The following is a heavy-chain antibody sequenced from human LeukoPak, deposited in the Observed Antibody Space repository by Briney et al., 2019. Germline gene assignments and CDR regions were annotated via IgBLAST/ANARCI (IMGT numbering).Heavy chain of an antibody. J-gene: IGHJ3*02. CDR1: GYSFTSYW. Sequence: GESLKISCKGSGYSFTSYWIGWVRQMPGEGLEWMGIIYPGDSDTRYSPSFQGQVTISADKSISTAYLQWSSLKASDTAMYYCARLTSMATIRPRAFDIWGQGTMVTVSS. CDR2: IYPGDSDT. D-gene: IGHD5-24*01. CDR3: ARLTSMATIRPRAFDI. V-gene: IGHV5-51*01.